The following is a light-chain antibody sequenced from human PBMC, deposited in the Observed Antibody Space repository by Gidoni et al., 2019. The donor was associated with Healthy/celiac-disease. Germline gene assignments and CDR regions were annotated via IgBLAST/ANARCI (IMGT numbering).Light chain of an antibody. V-gene: IGLV2-23*01. CDR3: CSYAGSSISYV. J-gene: IGLJ1*01. CDR1: SSDVGSYNL. Sequence: QSALTQHAAVSGSPRQSITISCPGTSSDVGSYNLVSWYQQHPGKAPKLMIYEGSTRPSGVSNRFSGSKSGNTASLTISGLQAEDEADYYCCSYAGSSISYVFGTGTKVTVL. CDR2: EGS.